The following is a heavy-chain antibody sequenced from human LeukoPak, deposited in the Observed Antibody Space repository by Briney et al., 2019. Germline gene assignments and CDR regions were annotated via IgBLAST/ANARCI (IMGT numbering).Heavy chain of an antibody. V-gene: IGHV4-4*02. CDR3: AGLVGRYSSGLYYYYFDY. CDR2: MYLSGTT. D-gene: IGHD3-22*01. Sequence: PSETLSLTCTVSGDSINSLDLWSWVRQPPGKGLEWIGEMYLSGTTHSNPSVKSRVTISIDKSRNQFFLNLSSVTAADTAVYYCAGLVGRYSSGLYYYYFDYWGQGTLVTVSS. J-gene: IGHJ4*02. CDR1: GDSINSLDL.